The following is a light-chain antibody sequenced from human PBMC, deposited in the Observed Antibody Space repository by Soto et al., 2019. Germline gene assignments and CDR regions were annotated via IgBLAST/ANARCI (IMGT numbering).Light chain of an antibody. CDR3: QQYNNLPRT. V-gene: IGKV1-33*01. Sequence: DIQMTQSPSSLSASVGDRVTITGQASQDISNSLNWYQQKPGKSPKILIYDASSLEPGVTSRLSGSAFGTDFTFTISSLQPEDIATYYCQQYNNLPRTFGGGTKVEI. J-gene: IGKJ4*01. CDR1: QDISNS. CDR2: DAS.